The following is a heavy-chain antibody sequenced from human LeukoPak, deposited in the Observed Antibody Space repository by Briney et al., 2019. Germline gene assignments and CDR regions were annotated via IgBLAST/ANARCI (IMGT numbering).Heavy chain of an antibody. V-gene: IGHV3-21*01. J-gene: IGHJ4*02. CDR2: ISSSSSYI. CDR3: ARENYYDSSGYYYVVDY. CDR1: GFTFSSYS. Sequence: GGSLRLSCAASGFTFSSYSMNWVRQAPGQGLEWVSSISSSSSYIYYADSVKGRFTISRDNAKNSLYLQMNSLRAEDTAVYYCARENYYDSSGYYYVVDYWGQGTLVTVSS. D-gene: IGHD3-22*01.